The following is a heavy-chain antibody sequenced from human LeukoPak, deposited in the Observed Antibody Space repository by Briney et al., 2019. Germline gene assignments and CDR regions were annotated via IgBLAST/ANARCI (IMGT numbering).Heavy chain of an antibody. D-gene: IGHD3-10*01. CDR1: GFTFSSYG. V-gene: IGHV3-33*01. CDR3: ARERPYGSGSRGFDI. Sequence: GGSLRLSCAASGFTFSSYGMHWVRQAPGKGLEWVAVIWYDGSNKYYADSVKGRFTISRDNSKNTLYLQMNSLRAEDTAVYYCARERPYGSGSRGFDIWGQGTMVTVSS. J-gene: IGHJ3*02. CDR2: IWYDGSNK.